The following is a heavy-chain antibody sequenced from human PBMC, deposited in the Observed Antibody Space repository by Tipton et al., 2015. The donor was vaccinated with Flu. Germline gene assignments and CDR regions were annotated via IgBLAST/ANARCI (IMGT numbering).Heavy chain of an antibody. CDR2: IYTSGST. CDR3: ARDRASGYDWNWFDP. CDR1: GGSISSYY. D-gene: IGHD5-12*01. Sequence: LRLSCTVSGGSISSYYWSWIRQPAGKGLEWIGRIYTSGSTNYNPSLKSRVTMSVDTSKNQFSLKLSSVTAADTAVYYCARDRASGYDWNWFDPWGQGTLVTVSS. J-gene: IGHJ5*02. V-gene: IGHV4-4*07.